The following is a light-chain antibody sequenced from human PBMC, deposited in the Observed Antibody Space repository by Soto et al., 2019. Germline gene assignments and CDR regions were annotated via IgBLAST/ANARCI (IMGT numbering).Light chain of an antibody. J-gene: IGLJ1*01. CDR2: ADK. V-gene: IGLV1-40*01. Sequence: QSVLTQPPSESGAPGQRVTISCTGSSSNIGGAYDVHWYQQLPGTAPKLLIYADKYRPSGVPDRYSGPKSGTSASLAITGLQSEDEADYYCQSYDSSLNGYVFATRTKVTVL. CDR3: QSYDSSLNGYV. CDR1: SSNIGGAYD.